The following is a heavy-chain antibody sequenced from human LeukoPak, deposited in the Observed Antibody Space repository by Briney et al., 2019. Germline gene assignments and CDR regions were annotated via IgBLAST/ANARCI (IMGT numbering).Heavy chain of an antibody. V-gene: IGHV3-9*01. CDR1: GFTFDDYA. D-gene: IGHD6-19*01. CDR2: ISWNSGSI. J-gene: IGHJ4*02. CDR3: VASSGWYYFDY. Sequence: GGSLRLSCAASGFTFDDYAMHWVRQAPGKGLEWVSGISWNSGSIGYADSVKGRFIISRDNAKNSLYLQMNSLRAEDTALYYCVASSGWYYFDYWGQGTLVTVSS.